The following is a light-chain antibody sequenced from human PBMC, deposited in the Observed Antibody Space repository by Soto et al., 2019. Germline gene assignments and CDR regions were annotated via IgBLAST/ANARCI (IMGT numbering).Light chain of an antibody. CDR2: GAS. V-gene: IGKV3-20*01. Sequence: EILLTQSPGTLSLSPGERATLSCRASQSVRNSYLAWYQQKPGQAPRLLIYGASRRATGIPDRFSGSGSGTDFTLTISRLEPEYFAVYYCQQYGSSPYTFGQGTKLEI. CDR3: QQYGSSPYT. J-gene: IGKJ2*01. CDR1: QSVRNSY.